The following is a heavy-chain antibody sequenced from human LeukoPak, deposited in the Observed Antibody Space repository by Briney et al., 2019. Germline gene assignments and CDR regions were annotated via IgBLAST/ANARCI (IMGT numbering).Heavy chain of an antibody. CDR1: GFSFSSHW. Sequence: GGSLGLSCAASGFSFSSHWVHWVRQALGKGLVWVSRISDDGSYTSNVDSVKGRFTISRDNVNNTFLHMNSLRAEDTAVYYCASFGISWRSSYWGQGTLVTVSS. CDR3: ASFGISWRSSY. D-gene: IGHD2-21*01. V-gene: IGHV3-74*01. J-gene: IGHJ4*02. CDR2: ISDDGSYT.